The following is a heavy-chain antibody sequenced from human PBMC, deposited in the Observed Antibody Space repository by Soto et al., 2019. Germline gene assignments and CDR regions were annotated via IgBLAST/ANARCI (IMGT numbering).Heavy chain of an antibody. V-gene: IGHV1-69*13. D-gene: IGHD3-10*01. CDR1: GGTFSSYA. CDR3: ARCRWFGTQNYYYYYGMDV. Sequence: ASVKVSCKASGGTFSSYAISWVRQAPGQGLEWMGGIIPIFGTANYAQKFQGRVTITADESTSTAYMELSSLRSEDTAVYYCARCRWFGTQNYYYYYGMDVWGQGTTVTVSS. J-gene: IGHJ6*02. CDR2: IIPIFGTA.